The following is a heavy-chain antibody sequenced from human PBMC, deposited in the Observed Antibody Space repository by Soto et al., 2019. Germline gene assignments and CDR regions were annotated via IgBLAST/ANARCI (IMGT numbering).Heavy chain of an antibody. CDR2: IKSDGNST. Sequence: GGSLRLSCAASGFTFSSYWMHWVRQAPGKGLVWVSLIKSDGNSTTYADSVKGRFTISRDSAKNTLYLQMNSLRAEDTAVYYCARGRGYTLDVWGQGTTVTVSS. CDR1: GFTFSSYW. D-gene: IGHD1-1*01. CDR3: ARGRGYTLDV. V-gene: IGHV3-74*01. J-gene: IGHJ6*02.